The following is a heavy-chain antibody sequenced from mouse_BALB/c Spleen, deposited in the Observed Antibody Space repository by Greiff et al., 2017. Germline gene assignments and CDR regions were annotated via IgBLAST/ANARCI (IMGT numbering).Heavy chain of an antibody. V-gene: IGHV14-1*02. Sequence: VQLQQSGAELVRPGALVKLSCKASGFNIKDYYMHWVKQRPEQGLEWIGWIDPENGNTIYDPKFQGKASITADTSSNTAYLQLSSLTSEDTAVYYCARGARATWGFAYWGQGTLVTVSA. CDR3: ARGARATWGFAY. CDR2: IDPENGNT. CDR1: GFNIKDYY. J-gene: IGHJ3*01. D-gene: IGHD3-1*01.